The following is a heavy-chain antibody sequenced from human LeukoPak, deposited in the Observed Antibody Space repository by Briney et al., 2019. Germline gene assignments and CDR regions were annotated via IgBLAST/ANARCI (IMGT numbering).Heavy chain of an antibody. D-gene: IGHD4-17*01. J-gene: IGHJ3*02. CDR3: ARLYGPDAFDI. CDR2: IYSGGST. Sequence: GGPLRLSCPASGFTVRGNYMSWVRQAPGKGLEWVSVIYSGGSTSYADSVKGRFTISRDSSKNTLFLQMDSLRAEDTAVYYCARLYGPDAFDIWGQGTMVTVSS. V-gene: IGHV3-66*01. CDR1: GFTVRGNY.